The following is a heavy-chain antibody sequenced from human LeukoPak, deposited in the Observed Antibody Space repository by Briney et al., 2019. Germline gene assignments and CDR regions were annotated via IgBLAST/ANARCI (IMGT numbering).Heavy chain of an antibody. Sequence: SETLSLTCTVSGGSIRSSSYYWGWIRQPPGKGLEWIGYIYYTGNIDYNPSLKSRVTISVDTSKNQFSLKLSSVTAADTAVYYCARGGFAHWVTAVGFDYWGQGTLVTVSS. D-gene: IGHD2-21*02. CDR3: ARGGFAHWVTAVGFDY. J-gene: IGHJ4*02. CDR1: GGSIRSSSYY. CDR2: IYYTGNI. V-gene: IGHV4-61*05.